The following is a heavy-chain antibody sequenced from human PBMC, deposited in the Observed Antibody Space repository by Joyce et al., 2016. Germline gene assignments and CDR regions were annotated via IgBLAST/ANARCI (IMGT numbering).Heavy chain of an antibody. CDR1: GYSFTNYD. CDR2: MSPNSGNT. J-gene: IGHJ6*02. Sequence: QVQLVQSGAEVKKPGASVKVSCKASGYSFTNYDLNWVRQGTGQGLEWSGWMSPNSGNTGSAQKFQGRVTMTRNTSISTAYMELSSLRSEDTAVYYCARGRVYYYYGMDVWGQGTTVTVSS. V-gene: IGHV1-8*01. CDR3: ARGRVYYYYGMDV.